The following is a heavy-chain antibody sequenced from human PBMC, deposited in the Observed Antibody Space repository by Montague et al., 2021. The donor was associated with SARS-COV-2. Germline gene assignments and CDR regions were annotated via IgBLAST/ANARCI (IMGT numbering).Heavy chain of an antibody. J-gene: IGHJ4*02. CDR1: GFPFDDYG. CDR2: INWNGGST. D-gene: IGHD6-13*01. V-gene: IGHV3-20*03. Sequence: SLSLSFAASGFPFDDYGMSWVRQAPGKGLEWVSGINWNGGSTGYADSVKGRFTISRDNAKNSLYLQMNSLRAEDTALYYCASGYSSSWDIFDYWGQGTLVTVSS. CDR3: ASGYSSSWDIFDY.